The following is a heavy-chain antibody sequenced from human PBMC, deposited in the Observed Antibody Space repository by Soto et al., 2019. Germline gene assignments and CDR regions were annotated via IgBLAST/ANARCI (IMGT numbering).Heavy chain of an antibody. CDR2: ISTSSSYI. D-gene: IGHD3-10*01. Sequence: EVQLVESGGGVVKPGGSLRLSCEASGFSFSTYAMNWVRQAPGKGLEWVSSISTSSSYIKYADSLKGRFTISRDNAKSSLHLQTNGLRAEDTAVYYCARDYYGPGNYFNGMDVWGQGTTVTVAS. V-gene: IGHV3-21*01. CDR3: ARDYYGPGNYFNGMDV. J-gene: IGHJ6*02. CDR1: GFSFSTYA.